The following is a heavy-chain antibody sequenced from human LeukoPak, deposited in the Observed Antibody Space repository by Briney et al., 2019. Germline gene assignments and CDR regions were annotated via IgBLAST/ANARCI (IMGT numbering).Heavy chain of an antibody. Sequence: PSETLSLTCAVYGGSFSGYYWSWIRQPPGKGRGWVGEIIHSGSPNYNPSLKSRVTISVDTSKNQFSLKLSSVAAADTAVYYCARYRYSSGWYETIYYFDDWGQGTLVTVSS. CDR1: GGSFSGYY. J-gene: IGHJ4*02. D-gene: IGHD6-19*01. V-gene: IGHV4-34*12. CDR2: IIHSGSP. CDR3: ARYRYSSGWYETIYYFDD.